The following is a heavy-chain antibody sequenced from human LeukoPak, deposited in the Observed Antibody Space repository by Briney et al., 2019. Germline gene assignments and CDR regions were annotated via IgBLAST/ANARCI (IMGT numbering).Heavy chain of an antibody. CDR3: ARLGYCDSSSCYLHYHYYMDV. V-gene: IGHV4-59*05. D-gene: IGHD2-2*01. CDR2: IFYSGST. J-gene: IGHJ6*03. Sequence: PGGSLRLSCAASGFTVSSNYMSWIRQPPGKGLEWTGSIFYSGSTYYNPSLKSRVTISVDTSKNQFSLKLSSVTASDTAVYYCARLGYCDSSSCYLHYHYYMDVWGKGTTVTVSS. CDR1: GFTVSSNY.